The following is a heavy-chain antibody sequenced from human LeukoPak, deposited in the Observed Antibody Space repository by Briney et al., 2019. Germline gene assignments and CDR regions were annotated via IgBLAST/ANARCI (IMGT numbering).Heavy chain of an antibody. D-gene: IGHD2-2*01. CDR3: AREVGVVVPAATYYYYYMDV. CDR2: IKQDGSEK. V-gene: IGHV3-7*01. J-gene: IGHJ6*03. Sequence: GGSLRLSCAASGFTFSSYWMHWVRQAPGKGLEWVANIKQDGSEKYYVDSVKGRFTISRDNAKNSLYLQMNSLRAEDTAVYYCAREVGVVVPAATYYYYYMDVWGKGTTVTVSS. CDR1: GFTFSSYW.